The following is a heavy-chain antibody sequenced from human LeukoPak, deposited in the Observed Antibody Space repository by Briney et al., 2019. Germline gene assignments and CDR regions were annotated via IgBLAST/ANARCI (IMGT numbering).Heavy chain of an antibody. V-gene: IGHV1-46*01. CDR1: GYTFTSYY. Sequence: ASVKVSCKASGYTFTSYYMHWVRQAPGQGLEWMGIINPSGGRTNYAPKFQGRVTMTRDTATSTVYMELSSLRSEDTAVYYYVRDGEVIIKPAASFPHDAFDIWGQGTMVIVSS. CDR2: INPSGGRT. CDR3: VRDGEVIIKPAASFPHDAFDI. D-gene: IGHD3-10*01. J-gene: IGHJ3*02.